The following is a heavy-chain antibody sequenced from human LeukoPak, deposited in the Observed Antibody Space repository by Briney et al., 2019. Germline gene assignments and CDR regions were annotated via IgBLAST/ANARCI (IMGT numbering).Heavy chain of an antibody. D-gene: IGHD3-10*01. Sequence: PGGSLRLSCAASGFTFSSYAMHWVRQAPGKGLEWVAVISYDGSNKYYADSVKGRFTISRDNSKNTLYLQMNSLRAEDTAVYCCARGPSWYYGSGSYIFDYWGQGTLVTVSS. CDR1: GFTFSSYA. J-gene: IGHJ4*02. CDR2: ISYDGSNK. V-gene: IGHV3-30-3*01. CDR3: ARGPSWYYGSGSYIFDY.